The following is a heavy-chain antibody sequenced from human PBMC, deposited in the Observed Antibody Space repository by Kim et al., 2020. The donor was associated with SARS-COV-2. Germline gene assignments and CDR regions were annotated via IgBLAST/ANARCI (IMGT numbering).Heavy chain of an antibody. J-gene: IGHJ4*02. V-gene: IGHV3-74*03. Sequence: NGDGSKTKYADSVKGRFTISRDNAKNTVYIQMNSLRGEDTAVYYCAKAYDDWGQGTLVTVSS. CDR2: NGDGSKT. D-gene: IGHD2-21*01. CDR3: AKAYDD.